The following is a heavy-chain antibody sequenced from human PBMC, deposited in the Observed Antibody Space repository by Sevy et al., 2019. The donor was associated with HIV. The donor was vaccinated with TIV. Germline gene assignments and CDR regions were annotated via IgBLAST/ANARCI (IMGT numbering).Heavy chain of an antibody. J-gene: IGHJ5*02. CDR1: GGSISSYY. Sequence: SETLSLTCTVSGGSISSYYWSWIRQPAGKGLEWIGRIYTSGSTNYNPSLRSRVTMSVDTSKNQFSLKLSSVTAADTAVFYCAGAGNHGGVGPLRVVAHYRTDWFDPWGQGTLVTVSS. CDR2: IYTSGST. CDR3: AGAGNHGGVGPLRVVAHYRTDWFDP. D-gene: IGHD2-2*01. V-gene: IGHV4-4*07.